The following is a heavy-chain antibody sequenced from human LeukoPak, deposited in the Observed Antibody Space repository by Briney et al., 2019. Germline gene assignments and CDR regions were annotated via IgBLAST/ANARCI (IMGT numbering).Heavy chain of an antibody. CDR2: ITDSGDST. CDR3: AKDSIIVVNGMDV. CDR1: GFTFSSYA. Sequence: PGGSLRLSCAASGFTFSSYAMSWVRQAPGTGLEWVSAITDSGDSTFYADSVKGRFTISRDNSKNTLYLQMNSLRAEDTAVYYCAKDSIIVVNGMDVWGQGTTVTVSS. V-gene: IGHV3-23*01. D-gene: IGHD3-22*01. J-gene: IGHJ6*02.